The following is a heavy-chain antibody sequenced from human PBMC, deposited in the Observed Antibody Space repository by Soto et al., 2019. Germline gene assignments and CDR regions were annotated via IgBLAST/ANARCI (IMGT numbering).Heavy chain of an antibody. J-gene: IGHJ4*02. V-gene: IGHV3-23*01. Sequence: GGSLRLSCAASGFTFSSYAMSWVRQAPGKGLEWVSAISGSGGSTYYADSVKGRFTISRDNSKNTLYLQMNSLRAEDTAVYYCAKSAYYDFMIGGYFDYWGQGTLVTVSS. CDR1: GFTFSSYA. CDR3: AKSAYYDFMIGGYFDY. CDR2: ISGSGGST. D-gene: IGHD3-22*01.